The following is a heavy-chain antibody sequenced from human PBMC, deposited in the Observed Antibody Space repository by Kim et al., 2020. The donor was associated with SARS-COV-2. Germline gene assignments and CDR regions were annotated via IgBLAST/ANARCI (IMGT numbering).Heavy chain of an antibody. CDR1: GYTFTSYG. V-gene: IGHV1-3*01. CDR2: INAGTGNT. Sequence: ASVKVSCKASGYTFTSYGMHWVRQAPGQRLEWMGWINAGTGNTKYSQKFEGRVTITRDTSASTAYMALSSRRSEDTAVYYCAGDHRSCSSSTCYGEAIDYWGQGTLVTVSS. D-gene: IGHD2-2*01. CDR3: AGDHRSCSSSTCYGEAIDY. J-gene: IGHJ4*02.